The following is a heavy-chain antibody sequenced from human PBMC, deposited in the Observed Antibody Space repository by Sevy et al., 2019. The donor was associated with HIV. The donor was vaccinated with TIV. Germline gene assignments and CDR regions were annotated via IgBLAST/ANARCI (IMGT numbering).Heavy chain of an antibody. CDR1: GGSICSSPYY. Sequence: SETLSLTCAVSGGSICSSPYYWSWIRQPPGKGLEWIGSFYDTGSAYYNPSLKSRVSISEDTSKNQFSLRLSSVTAADTALYYCASHRAYCSDGSCYSPWYCNLWGRGTLVTVSS. J-gene: IGHJ2*01. CDR2: FYDTGSA. V-gene: IGHV4-39*01. CDR3: ASHRAYCSDGSCYSPWYCNL. D-gene: IGHD2-15*01.